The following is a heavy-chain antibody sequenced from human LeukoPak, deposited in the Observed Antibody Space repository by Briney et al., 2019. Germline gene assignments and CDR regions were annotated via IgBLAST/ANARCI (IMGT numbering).Heavy chain of an antibody. J-gene: IGHJ5*02. D-gene: IGHD3-22*01. V-gene: IGHV4-59*01. CDR1: SGSISGSY. Sequence: SETLSLTCTVSSGSISGSYWAWIRQPPGKGLESIGYISHSGTTNYNPSLKSRVTISVDTSKNQFSLRLSSVTAADTAVYYCARHRYYYDSSGYYYQPWGQGTLVTVSS. CDR2: ISHSGTT. CDR3: ARHRYYYDSSGYYYQP.